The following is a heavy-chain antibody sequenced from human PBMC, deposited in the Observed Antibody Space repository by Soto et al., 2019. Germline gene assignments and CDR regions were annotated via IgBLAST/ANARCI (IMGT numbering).Heavy chain of an antibody. D-gene: IGHD3-16*01. Sequence: SETLSLTCTVSRGSMNNYYWSWVRQPPGKGLEWIGYIYYSGSTNYNPSLKSRVTISVDTSKNQFSLKLSSVTAADAAVYYCAGGPMGYDSWGQGTLVTVSS. V-gene: IGHV4-59*01. J-gene: IGHJ4*02. CDR3: AGGPMGYDS. CDR1: RGSMNNYY. CDR2: IYYSGST.